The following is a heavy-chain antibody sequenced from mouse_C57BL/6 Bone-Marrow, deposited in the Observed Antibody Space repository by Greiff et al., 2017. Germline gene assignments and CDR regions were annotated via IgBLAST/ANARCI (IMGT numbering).Heavy chain of an antibody. V-gene: IGHV1-55*01. J-gene: IGHJ2*01. CDR2: IYPGSGST. Sequence: QVQLQQPGAELVKPGASVKMSCKASGYTFTSYWITWVKQRPGQGLEWIGDIYPGSGSTNYNEKFKSKATLTVDTSSSTAYMQLSSLTSEDSAVYYCARGEYDSNLVDYWGQGTTLTVSS. CDR3: ARGEYDSNLVDY. CDR1: GYTFTSYW. D-gene: IGHD2-5*01.